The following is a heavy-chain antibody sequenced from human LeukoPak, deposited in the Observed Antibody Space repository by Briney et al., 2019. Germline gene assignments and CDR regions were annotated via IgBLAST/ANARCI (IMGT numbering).Heavy chain of an antibody. J-gene: IGHJ4*02. Sequence: GGSLRLSCAASGFTFSSYSMNWVRQAPGKELEWVSYISSSSSTIYYADSVKGRFTISRDNAKNSLYLQMNSLRAEDTAVYYCAREPATYDYGDYVGLNYWGQGTLVTVSS. CDR3: AREPATYDYGDYVGLNY. V-gene: IGHV3-48*01. CDR1: GFTFSSYS. CDR2: ISSSSSTI. D-gene: IGHD4-17*01.